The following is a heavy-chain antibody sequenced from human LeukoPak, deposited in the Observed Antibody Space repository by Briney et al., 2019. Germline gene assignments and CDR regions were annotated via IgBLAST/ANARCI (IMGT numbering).Heavy chain of an antibody. CDR2: IYHSGST. D-gene: IGHD3-10*01. J-gene: IGHJ6*03. V-gene: IGHV4-38-2*01. CDR3: ARGLLWFGSGYYYYMDV. CDR1: GYSISSGYY. Sequence: PSETLSLTCAVSGYSISSGYYWGWIRQPPGKGLEWIGSIYHSGSTYYNPSLKSRVTISVDTSKNQFSPKLSSVTAADTAVYYCARGLLWFGSGYYYYMDVWGKGTTVTVSS.